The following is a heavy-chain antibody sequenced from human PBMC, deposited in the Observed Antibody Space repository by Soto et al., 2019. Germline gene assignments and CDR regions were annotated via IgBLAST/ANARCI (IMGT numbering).Heavy chain of an antibody. D-gene: IGHD6-13*01. CDR2: VRSTDETA. V-gene: IGHV3-23*01. CDR3: AKVRYRSWYFDN. J-gene: IGHJ4*02. CDR1: GFTFSSFA. Sequence: DVNLLESGGTLVQPGGSLTISCAASGFTFSSFAMSWVRQAPGKGLEWVSTVRSTDETASYADSVKGRFTVSRDNSHSTLFLHMNRLRVDDTALYFCAKVRYRSWYFDNWGQGTLVTVSS.